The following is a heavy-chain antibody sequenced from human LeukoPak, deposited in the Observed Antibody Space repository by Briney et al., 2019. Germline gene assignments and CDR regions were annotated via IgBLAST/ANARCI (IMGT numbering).Heavy chain of an antibody. CDR1: GGSISSYY. J-gene: IGHJ4*02. Sequence: PSETLSLTCTVSGGSISSYYWSWIRQPPGKGLEWIGEINHSGSTNYNPSLKSRVTISVDTSKNQFSLKLSSVTAADTAVYYCATRPYFWSGYYDYWGQGTLVTVSS. CDR3: ATRPYFWSGYYDY. V-gene: IGHV4-34*01. CDR2: INHSGST. D-gene: IGHD3-3*01.